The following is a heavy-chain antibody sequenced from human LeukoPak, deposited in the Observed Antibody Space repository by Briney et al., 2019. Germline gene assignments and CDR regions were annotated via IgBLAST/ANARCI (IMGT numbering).Heavy chain of an antibody. CDR3: ARPPSMVRGVPFDY. V-gene: IGHV4-34*01. J-gene: IGHJ4*02. CDR1: GGSFSGYY. D-gene: IGHD3-10*01. Sequence: SETLSLTCAVYGGSFSGYYWSWIRQPPGKGLEWIGEINHSGSTNYNPSLKSRVTISVDTSKNQFPLKLSSVTAADTAVYYCARPPSMVRGVPFDYWGQGTLVTVSS. CDR2: INHSGST.